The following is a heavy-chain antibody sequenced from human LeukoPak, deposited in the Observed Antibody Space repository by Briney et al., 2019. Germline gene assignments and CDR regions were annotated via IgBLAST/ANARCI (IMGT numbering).Heavy chain of an antibody. Sequence: GESLKISCQGSGYSFTSQWIGWVRQMPGKGLEWMGIIYPGDSDTRCSPSFQGQVTISADKSISIAYLQWSSLKASDTAMYYCARRAYGDYYFDYWGQGTLVTVSS. CDR3: ARRAYGDYYFDY. J-gene: IGHJ4*02. CDR2: IYPGDSDT. V-gene: IGHV5-51*01. D-gene: IGHD4-17*01. CDR1: GYSFTSQW.